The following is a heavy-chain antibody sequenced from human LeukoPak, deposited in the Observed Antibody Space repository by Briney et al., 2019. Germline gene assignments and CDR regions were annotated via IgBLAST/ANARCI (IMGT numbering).Heavy chain of an antibody. J-gene: IGHJ4*02. CDR2: INPNSGGT. CDR1: GYTFTGQY. V-gene: IGHV1-2*02. CDR3: ARDLSGRWPAPWLDY. Sequence: GASVKVSCKASGYTFTGQYMHWVRQAPGQGLEWMGWINPNSGGTNYAQKFQGRVTMTRDTSISTAYMELSRLRSDDTAVYYCARDLSGRWPAPWLDYWGQGTLVTVSS. D-gene: IGHD5-24*01.